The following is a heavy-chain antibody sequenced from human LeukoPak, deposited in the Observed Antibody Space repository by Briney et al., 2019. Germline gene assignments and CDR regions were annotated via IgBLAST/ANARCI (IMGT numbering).Heavy chain of an antibody. Sequence: ASVKVSCKASGCTFTSYGISWVRQAPGQGLEWMGWISAYNGNTNYAQKLQGRVTMTTDTSTSTAYMELRSLRSDDTAVYYCARETAGYSSGWGKNWFDPWGQGTLVTVSS. CDR3: ARETAGYSSGWGKNWFDP. CDR1: GCTFTSYG. J-gene: IGHJ5*02. V-gene: IGHV1-18*01. CDR2: ISAYNGNT. D-gene: IGHD6-19*01.